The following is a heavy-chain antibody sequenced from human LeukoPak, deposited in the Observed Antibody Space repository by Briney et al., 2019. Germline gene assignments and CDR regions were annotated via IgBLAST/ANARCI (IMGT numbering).Heavy chain of an antibody. CDR3: ARVGMVVRSGSYRVNWFDP. J-gene: IGHJ5*02. CDR1: GFTVSSNY. D-gene: IGHD3-10*01. CDR2: IYSGGST. V-gene: IGHV3-53*01. Sequence: PGGSLRLSCAASGFTVSSNYMSWVRQAPGKGLEWVSVIYSGGSTYYADSVKGRFTISRDNSKNTLYLQMNSLRAEDTAVYYCARVGMVVRSGSYRVNWFDPWGQGTLVTVSS.